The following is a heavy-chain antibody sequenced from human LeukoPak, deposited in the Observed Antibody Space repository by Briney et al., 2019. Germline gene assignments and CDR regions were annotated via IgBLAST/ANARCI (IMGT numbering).Heavy chain of an antibody. Sequence: SETLSLTCTVSGGSISSYYWSWIRQPAGKGLEWIGRIYTSGSTNYNPSLKSRVSISVDKSKNQFSLKLNSVTAADTAVYYCAGKGWFIAWGQGTLVTVSS. V-gene: IGHV4-4*07. D-gene: IGHD2-8*02. J-gene: IGHJ4*02. CDR3: AGKGWFIA. CDR1: GGSISSYY. CDR2: IYTSGST.